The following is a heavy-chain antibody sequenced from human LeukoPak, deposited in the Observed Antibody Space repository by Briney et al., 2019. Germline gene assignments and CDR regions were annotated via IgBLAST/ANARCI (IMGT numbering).Heavy chain of an antibody. V-gene: IGHV3-30*02. CDR2: MRNDGSNK. CDR1: GFTFSTYG. D-gene: IGHD3-16*01. J-gene: IGHJ1*01. Sequence: GGSLRLSCAASGFTFSTYGMHWVRQAPGKGLEWVAFMRNDGSNKYYADSVRGLFTISRDNSKNTLYLQMNSLRAEDTAVYYCAKANTGGGSNNLGYFHHWGQGTLVTVSS. CDR3: AKANTGGGSNNLGYFHH.